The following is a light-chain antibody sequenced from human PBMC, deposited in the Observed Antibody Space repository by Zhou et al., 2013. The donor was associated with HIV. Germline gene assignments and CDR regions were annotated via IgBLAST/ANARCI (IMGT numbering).Light chain of an antibody. J-gene: IGKJ2*01. CDR3: QQYGSSYT. CDR2: GAS. V-gene: IGKV3-15*01. Sequence: EIVMTQSPATLSVSPGDRATLSCRASQRIGSNLAWYQQKPGQAPRLLIYGASTRATGIPARFSGSGSATEFALTISSLQSEDFAVYYCQQYGSSYTFGQGTKLEIK. CDR1: QRIGSN.